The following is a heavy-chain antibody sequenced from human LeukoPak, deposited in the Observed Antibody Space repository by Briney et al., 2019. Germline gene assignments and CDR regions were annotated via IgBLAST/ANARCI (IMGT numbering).Heavy chain of an antibody. CDR1: GGSFSGYY. D-gene: IGHD3-22*01. Sequence: SETLSLTCAVYGGSFSGYYWGWIRQPPGKGLEWIGSIYYSGNTYYNLSLKSRVTISVDTSKNQFSLKLSSVTAADTAVYYCARGSYGPNTYYYDSSGSYQYYFDYWGQGTLVTVSS. CDR3: ARGSYGPNTYYYDSSGSYQYYFDY. CDR2: IYYSGNT. V-gene: IGHV4-34*01. J-gene: IGHJ4*02.